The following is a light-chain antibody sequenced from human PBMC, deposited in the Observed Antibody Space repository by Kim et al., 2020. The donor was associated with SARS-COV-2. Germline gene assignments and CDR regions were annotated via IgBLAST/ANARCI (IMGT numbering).Light chain of an antibody. V-gene: IGKV3-20*01. CDR3: QQYGSSRWT. CDR1: QSVSSSY. J-gene: IGKJ1*01. CDR2: GAS. Sequence: EIVLTQSPGTLSLSPGERATLSCRASQSVSSSYLAWYQQKPGQAPRLLIYGASSRATGIPDRFSGSGSGTDFTLTISRLEPADFAVYYCQQYGSSRWTFGQGTKVDIK.